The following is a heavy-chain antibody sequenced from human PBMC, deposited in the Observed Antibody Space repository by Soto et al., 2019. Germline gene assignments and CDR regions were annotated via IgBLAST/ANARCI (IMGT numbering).Heavy chain of an antibody. Sequence: GASVKVSCKASGYTFTGYYMHWVRQAPGQGLEWMGWINPNSGGTNYAQKFQGWVTMTRDTSISTAYMELSRLRSDDTAAYYCATLQSSGPGCGGDCYSLDYWGQGTLVTVSS. CDR1: GYTFTGYY. CDR3: ATLQSSGPGCGGDCYSLDY. CDR2: INPNSGGT. V-gene: IGHV1-2*04. J-gene: IGHJ4*02. D-gene: IGHD2-21*02.